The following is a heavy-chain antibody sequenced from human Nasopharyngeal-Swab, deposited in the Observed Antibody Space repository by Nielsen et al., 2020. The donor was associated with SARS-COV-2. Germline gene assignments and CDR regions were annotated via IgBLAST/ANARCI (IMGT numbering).Heavy chain of an antibody. D-gene: IGHD4-17*01. Sequence: SETLSLTCTVSGDSITSGGYYWSWIRQHPGKGLEWIGYIDYSGSTYQNPSLKSRVTISVDTSKNQFSLKLSSVTAADTAVYYCAREVIGYDYGDPFDYWGQGTLVTVSS. CDR2: IDYSGST. V-gene: IGHV4-31*03. CDR1: GDSITSGGYY. J-gene: IGHJ4*02. CDR3: AREVIGYDYGDPFDY.